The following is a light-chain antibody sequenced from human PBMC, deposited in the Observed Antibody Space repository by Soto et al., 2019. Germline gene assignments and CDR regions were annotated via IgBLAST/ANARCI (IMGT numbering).Light chain of an antibody. CDR1: QSVSSSY. V-gene: IGKV3-20*01. CDR2: AAS. CDR3: QQYGSSPRT. Sequence: EIVLTQSPGTLPLSPGERATLSCRASQSVSSSYLAWYQQTPGQTPRLLIYAASSRATGIPDRFSGSGSGTDFSLTISRLEAEDFAVYYCQQYGSSPRTFGQGTKVDI. J-gene: IGKJ1*01.